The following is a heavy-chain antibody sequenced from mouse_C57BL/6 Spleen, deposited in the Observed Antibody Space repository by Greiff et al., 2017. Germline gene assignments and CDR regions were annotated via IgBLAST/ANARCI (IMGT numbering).Heavy chain of an antibody. D-gene: IGHD2-3*01. J-gene: IGHJ4*01. CDR1: GYAFSSSW. Sequence: VQLQESGPELVKPGASVKISCKASGYAFSSSWMNWVKQRPGKGLEWIGRIYPGDGDTNYNGKFKGKATLTADKSSSTAYMQLSSLTSEDSAVYFCARLGYDPLYAMDYWGQGTSVTVAS. V-gene: IGHV1-82*01. CDR2: IYPGDGDT. CDR3: ARLGYDPLYAMDY.